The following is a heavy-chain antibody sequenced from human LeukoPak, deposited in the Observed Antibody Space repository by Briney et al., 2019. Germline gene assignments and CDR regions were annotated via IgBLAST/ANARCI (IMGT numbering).Heavy chain of an antibody. V-gene: IGHV3-48*03. J-gene: IGHJ4*02. Sequence: GGSLRLSCAASGFTFSSYEMMWVRQAPGKGLEWISYVSSSGSTIYSADSVKGRFTISRDNPKNSLYLQMNSLRAEDTAVYYCARGHYYDSSGYDYWGQGTLVTVSS. CDR2: VSSSGSTI. CDR3: ARGHYYDSSGYDY. D-gene: IGHD3-22*01. CDR1: GFTFSSYE.